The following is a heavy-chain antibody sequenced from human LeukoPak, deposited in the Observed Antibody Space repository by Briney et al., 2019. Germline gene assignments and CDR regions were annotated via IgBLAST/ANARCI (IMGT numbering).Heavy chain of an antibody. J-gene: IGHJ1*01. V-gene: IGHV3-21*01. D-gene: IGHD3-22*01. Sequence: GGSLRLSCAASGFTFSSYGMHWVRQAPGKGLEWVSSISSSSSYIYYADSVKGRFTISRDNAKNSLYLQMNSLRAEDTAVYYCASSRITMISDFQHWGQGTLVTVSS. CDR2: ISSSSSYI. CDR1: GFTFSSYG. CDR3: ASSRITMISDFQH.